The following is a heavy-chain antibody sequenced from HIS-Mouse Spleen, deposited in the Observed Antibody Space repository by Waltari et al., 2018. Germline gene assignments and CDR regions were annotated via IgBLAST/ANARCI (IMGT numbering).Heavy chain of an antibody. J-gene: IGHJ3*02. CDR1: GYTFTSSS. CDR3: AEVDGTTHAFDI. CDR2: INPNSGGT. V-gene: IGHV1-2*02. D-gene: IGHD1-26*01. Sequence: QVQLVQSGAEVKKPGASVKVSCKASGYTFTSSSMPWVQQAPGQGLEWMGLINPNSGGTNYAQKFQGRVTMTRDTSISTAYMELSRLRSDDTAVYYCAEVDGTTHAFDIWGQGPMVTVSS.